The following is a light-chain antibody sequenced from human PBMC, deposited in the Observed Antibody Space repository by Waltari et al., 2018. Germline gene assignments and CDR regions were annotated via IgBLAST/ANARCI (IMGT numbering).Light chain of an antibody. CDR3: HQYYTLPET. Sequence: DIVMTQSPASLAVSLGERATIHCKSSQSVLYNVNYMNYLAWYQQKPGQPPKLLIYRASPGEAGVPDRFSGSGSGTDFALTISGLQPEDVADYYCHQYYTLPETFGQVTKVEIK. V-gene: IGKV4-1*01. CDR2: RAS. CDR1: QSVLYNVNYMNY. J-gene: IGKJ1*01.